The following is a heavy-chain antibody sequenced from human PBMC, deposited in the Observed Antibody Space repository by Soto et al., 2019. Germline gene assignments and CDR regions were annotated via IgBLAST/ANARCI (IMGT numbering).Heavy chain of an antibody. CDR3: ARGAVVNFDS. V-gene: IGHV4-30-2*01. CDR1: GGSSSSGGSS. Sequence: SETLSLTCAVSGGSSSSGGSSWTWIRQPPGKGLEWIGYIYHSGSTYYNPSLKSRVTISVDRSKNQFSLKLTSVTAADTAVYYCARGAVVNFDSWGQGTLVTVSS. J-gene: IGHJ4*02. CDR2: IYHSGST. D-gene: IGHD3-22*01.